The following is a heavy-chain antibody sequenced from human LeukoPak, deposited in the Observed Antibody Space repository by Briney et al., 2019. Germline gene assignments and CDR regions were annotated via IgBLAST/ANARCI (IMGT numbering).Heavy chain of an antibody. CDR3: ARTTGGGWFDP. J-gene: IGHJ5*02. CDR1: GGSFSGYY. V-gene: IGHV4-34*01. CDR2: INHSGST. D-gene: IGHD1-1*01. Sequence: PSETLSLTCVVYGGSFSGYYWSWIRQPPGKGLEWIGEINHSGSTNYNPSLKSRVTISVDTSKNQFSLKLSSVTAADTAVYYCARTTGGGWFDPWGQGTLVTVSS.